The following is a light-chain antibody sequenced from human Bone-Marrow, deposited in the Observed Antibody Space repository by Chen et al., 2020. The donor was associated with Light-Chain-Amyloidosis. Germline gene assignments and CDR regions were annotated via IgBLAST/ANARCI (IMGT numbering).Light chain of an antibody. CDR3: QQYNSYSLFT. CDR2: DAS. CDR1: QRISSW. Sequence: DIQMTQSPSTLSASVGDRVTITCRASQRISSWLAWYQQKPGKAPKLLIYDASSLESGGPSRFSGSGSGTEFTLTSSSLQPDDFATYYCQQYNSYSLFTFGPGTKVDIK. V-gene: IGKV1-5*01. J-gene: IGKJ3*01.